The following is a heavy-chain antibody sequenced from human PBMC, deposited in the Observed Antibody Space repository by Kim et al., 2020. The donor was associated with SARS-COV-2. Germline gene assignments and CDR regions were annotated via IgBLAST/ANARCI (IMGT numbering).Heavy chain of an antibody. CDR3: ARLGSDYEFDY. CDR2: T. J-gene: IGHJ4*02. Sequence: TYNTPSLKSRVTITVDTSKNQFSLKLSSVTAADTAVYYCARLGSDYEFDYWGQGTLVTVSS. V-gene: IGHV4-39*01. D-gene: IGHD4-17*01.